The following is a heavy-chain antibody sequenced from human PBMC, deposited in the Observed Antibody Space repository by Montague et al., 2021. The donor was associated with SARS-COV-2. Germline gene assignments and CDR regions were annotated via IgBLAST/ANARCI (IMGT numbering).Heavy chain of an antibody. D-gene: IGHD3-9*01. CDR1: GGSISSYY. CDR2: IYYSGST. V-gene: IGHV4-59*01. Sequence: SETLSPTCTVSGGSISSYYWSWIRQPPGKGLEWIGYIYYSGSTNYNPSLRSRVTISVDTSKNQFSLKLSSVTAADTAAYYCARDSRTDFDWLFPDSGSYYYYMDVWGKGTTVTVSS. J-gene: IGHJ6*03. CDR3: ARDSRTDFDWLFPDSGSYYYYMDV.